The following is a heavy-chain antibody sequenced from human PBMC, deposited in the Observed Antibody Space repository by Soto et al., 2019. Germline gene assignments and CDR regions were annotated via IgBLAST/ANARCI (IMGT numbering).Heavy chain of an antibody. Sequence: PGGSLRLSCAASGFTCINYAMSWVRQATGKGLEWVSTFSGGSTYYADSVKGRFTISRDNSRDTMHLQMNSLRAEDTALYYCTRTLFIAARGVEPFDYWGQGALVTVSS. CDR1: GFTCINYA. J-gene: IGHJ4*02. CDR2: FSGGST. V-gene: IGHV3-23*01. D-gene: IGHD6-6*01. CDR3: TRTLFIAARGVEPFDY.